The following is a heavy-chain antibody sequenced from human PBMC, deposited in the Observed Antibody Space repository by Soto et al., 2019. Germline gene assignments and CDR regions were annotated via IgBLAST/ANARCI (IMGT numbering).Heavy chain of an antibody. J-gene: IGHJ4*02. D-gene: IGHD5-18*01. CDR2: IIPIFGTT. CDR1: GGTFSSYA. V-gene: IGHV1-69*01. CDR3: ARYDLYSYGYGY. Sequence: QVQLVQSGAEVKKPGSSVKVSCKASGGTFSSYAISWVRQAPGQGLEWMGGIIPIFGTTNYAQQFQGRVTLTADESTSTAYMELSSLRSEDTAVYYCARYDLYSYGYGYWGQGTLVTVSS.